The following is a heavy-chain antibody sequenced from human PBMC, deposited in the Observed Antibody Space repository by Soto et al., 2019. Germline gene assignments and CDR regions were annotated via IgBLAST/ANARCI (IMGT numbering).Heavy chain of an antibody. J-gene: IGHJ4*02. CDR3: ARQYYFGSGSYYNRPFDF. V-gene: IGHV4-39*01. Sequence: PSETLSLTXTVSXGXXXXXXXXXXXXXXXXGKGLEWIGTIYYSGNSYHNPSLKSRVTISVDTAKNQFSLKLSSVTAADTALYYCARQYYFGSGSYYNRPFDFWGQGTLVTVSS. D-gene: IGHD3-10*01. CDR1: XGXXXXXXXX. CDR2: IYYSGNS.